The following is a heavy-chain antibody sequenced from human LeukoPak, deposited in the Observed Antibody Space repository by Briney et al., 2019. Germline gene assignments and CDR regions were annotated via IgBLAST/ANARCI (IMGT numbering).Heavy chain of an antibody. CDR2: IWYDGSNK. CDR3: ARDDSDAFDI. Sequence: GRSLRLSCAASGFTFSSHGMHWVRQAPGKGLEWVAVIWYDGSNKYYADSVKGRFTVSRDDSKNTLYLQMNSLRAEDTAVYYCARDDSDAFDIWVQGTMVTVSS. CDR1: GFTFSSHG. D-gene: IGHD3-3*01. V-gene: IGHV3-33*01. J-gene: IGHJ3*02.